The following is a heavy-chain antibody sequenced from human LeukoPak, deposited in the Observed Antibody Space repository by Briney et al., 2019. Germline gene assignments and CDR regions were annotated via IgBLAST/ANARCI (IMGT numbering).Heavy chain of an antibody. CDR1: RFTFSTYW. CDR2: IKQDGSEK. CDR3: ARDRTWFGELLGYYFDY. Sequence: PGGSLRLSCAASRFTFSTYWMSWARQAPGKGLEWVANIKQDGSEKYYVDSVKGRFIISRDNAKNSLYLQMNSLRAEDTAVYYCARDRTWFGELLGYYFDYWGQGTLVTVSS. D-gene: IGHD3-10*01. J-gene: IGHJ4*02. V-gene: IGHV3-7*03.